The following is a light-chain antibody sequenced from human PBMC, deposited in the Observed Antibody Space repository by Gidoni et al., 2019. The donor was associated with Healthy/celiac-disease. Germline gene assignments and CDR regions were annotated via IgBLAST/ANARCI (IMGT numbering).Light chain of an antibody. CDR3: QQYDNLPYT. V-gene: IGKV1-33*01. J-gene: IGKJ2*01. CDR1: QDISNY. Sequence: IPMTQSPPSLSASVGDRVTITCQASQDISNYLNWYQQKPGKAPKLLIYDASNLETGVPSRFSGSGSGTDFTFTISSLQPEDIATYYCQQYDNLPYTFGQGTKLEIK. CDR2: DAS.